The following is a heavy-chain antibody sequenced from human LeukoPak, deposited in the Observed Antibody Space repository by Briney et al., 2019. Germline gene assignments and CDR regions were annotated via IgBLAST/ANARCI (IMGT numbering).Heavy chain of an antibody. CDR3: ARDAGYSSSWYLDY. V-gene: IGHV1-24*01. CDR1: GYTLTELS. D-gene: IGHD6-13*01. Sequence: ASVKVSCKVSGYTLTELSMHWVRQAPGKGLEWMGGFDPEDGETIYAQKFQGRVTMTTDTSTSTAYMELRSLRSDDTAVYYCARDAGYSSSWYLDYWGQGTLVTVSS. J-gene: IGHJ4*02. CDR2: FDPEDGET.